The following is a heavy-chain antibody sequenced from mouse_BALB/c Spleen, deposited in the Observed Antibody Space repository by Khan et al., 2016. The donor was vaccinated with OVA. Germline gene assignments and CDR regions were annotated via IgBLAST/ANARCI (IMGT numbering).Heavy chain of an antibody. Sequence: VQLQQPGPELDKPGASVKISCKASGYSFTDYNMNRVKQSNGKSLEWIGNIDPYYGDAHYNQKFKGKATLTVDRSSRTAYMQLKSLTSEDSAVYYCTRLGTNSSFDFWGPGPTLPVSS. CDR3: TRLGTNSSFDF. D-gene: IGHD2-13*01. CDR2: IDPYYGDA. V-gene: IGHV1-39*01. J-gene: IGHJ2*01. CDR1: GYSFTDYN.